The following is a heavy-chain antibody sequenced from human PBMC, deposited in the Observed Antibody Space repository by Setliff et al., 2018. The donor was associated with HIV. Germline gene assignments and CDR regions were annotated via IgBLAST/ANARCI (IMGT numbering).Heavy chain of an antibody. CDR1: GFTFSGSP. V-gene: IGHV3-73*01. CDR3: AKDGYSDYLNSYFDY. D-gene: IGHD4-17*01. CDR2: IKTEAEGYAT. Sequence: GGSLRLSCGASGFTFSGSPMHWVRQASGKGLEWVGRIKTEAEGYATAYAASVKGRFTISRDDSKDTLYLQMNSLRAEDTAVYYCAKDGYSDYLNSYFDYWGQGTLVTVSS. J-gene: IGHJ4*02.